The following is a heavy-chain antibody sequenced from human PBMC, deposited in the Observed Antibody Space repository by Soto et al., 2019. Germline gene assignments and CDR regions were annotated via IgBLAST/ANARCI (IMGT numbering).Heavy chain of an antibody. CDR1: GFSVITSD. V-gene: IGHV3-53*01. D-gene: IGHD1-26*01. J-gene: IGHJ5*02. CDR2: IYTGGST. Sequence: EEHLVESGGGLIQPGGSLRLSCVGSGFSVITSDVSWVRQAPGQGLEWVSIIYTGGSTYYADSVKGRFTMSRDTSKNTVSLHMNSLRAEDTALYYCANFGSDGWCHLWGQGTLVTVSS. CDR3: ANFGSDGWCHL.